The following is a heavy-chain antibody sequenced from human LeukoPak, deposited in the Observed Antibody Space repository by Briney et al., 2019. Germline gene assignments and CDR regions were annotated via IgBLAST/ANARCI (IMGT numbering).Heavy chain of an antibody. D-gene: IGHD3-10*01. Sequence: GGSLRLSCAASGFTLSSYEMNWVRQAPGKGLECVSYISSSGGSIYYADSVKGRFTISRDNAKNSLYLQMNSLRAEDTAVYYCARVSRSYYSGSGSSNFDYWGQGTLVTVSS. V-gene: IGHV3-48*03. CDR2: ISSSGGSI. J-gene: IGHJ4*02. CDR1: GFTLSSYE. CDR3: ARVSRSYYSGSGSSNFDY.